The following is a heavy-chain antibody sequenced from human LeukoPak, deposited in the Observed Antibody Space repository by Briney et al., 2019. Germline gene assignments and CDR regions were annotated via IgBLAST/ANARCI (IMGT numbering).Heavy chain of an antibody. Sequence: RRASVKVSCKASGYTFTGYYMHWVRQAPGQGLEWMGWINPNSGGTNYAQKFQGRVTMTRDTSISTAYMELRSLRSDDTAVYYCASDGGDIVVVPAAIRPLDYWGQGTLVTVSS. J-gene: IGHJ4*02. CDR3: ASDGGDIVVVPAAIRPLDY. CDR1: GYTFTGYY. D-gene: IGHD2-2*02. V-gene: IGHV1-2*02. CDR2: INPNSGGT.